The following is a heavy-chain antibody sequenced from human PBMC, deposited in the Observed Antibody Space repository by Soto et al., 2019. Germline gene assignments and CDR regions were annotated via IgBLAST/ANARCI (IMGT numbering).Heavy chain of an antibody. J-gene: IGHJ6*02. CDR3: ARARYDFWSGYYYYYYGMDV. D-gene: IGHD3-3*01. V-gene: IGHV4-34*01. CDR1: GGSFRGYY. CDR2: INHSGST. Sequence: PLEILSLAYAVYGGSFRGYYWSWIGQPPGKGLEWIGEINHSGSTNYNPSLKSRVTISVDTSKNQFSLKLSSVTAADTAVYYCARARYDFWSGYYYYYYGMDVWGQGTTVT.